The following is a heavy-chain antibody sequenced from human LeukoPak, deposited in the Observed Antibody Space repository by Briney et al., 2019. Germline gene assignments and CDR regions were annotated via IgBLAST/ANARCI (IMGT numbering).Heavy chain of an antibody. V-gene: IGHV3-30*03. D-gene: IGHD6-13*01. CDR2: ISYDGSNK. J-gene: IGHJ4*02. CDR3: ASLIAAAGIDY. Sequence: GGSLRLSCAASGFTFSSYGMHWVRQAPGKGLEWVAVISYDGSNKYYADSVKGRFTISRDNSKNTLYLQMNSLRAEDTAVYYCASLIAAAGIDYWGQGTLVTVSS. CDR1: GFTFSSYG.